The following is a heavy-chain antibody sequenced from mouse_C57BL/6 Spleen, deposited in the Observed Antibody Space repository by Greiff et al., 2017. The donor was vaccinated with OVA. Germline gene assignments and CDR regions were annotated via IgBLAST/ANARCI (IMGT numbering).Heavy chain of an antibody. CDR3: ARALYYYGSSPYAMDY. D-gene: IGHD1-1*01. J-gene: IGHJ4*01. V-gene: IGHV3-6*01. CDR2: ISYDGSN. CDR1: GYSITSGYY. Sequence: EVQRVESGPGLVKPSQSLSLTCSVTGYSITSGYYWNWIRQFPGNKLEWMGYISYDGSNNYNPSLKNRISITRDTSKNQFFLKLNSVTTEDTATYYCARALYYYGSSPYAMDYWGQGTSVTVSS.